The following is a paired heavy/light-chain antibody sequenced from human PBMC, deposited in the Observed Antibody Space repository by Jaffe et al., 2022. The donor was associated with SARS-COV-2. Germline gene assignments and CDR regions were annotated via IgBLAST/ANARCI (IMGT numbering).Light chain of an antibody. V-gene: IGKV3-15*01. Sequence: IVMTQSPATLSVSPGERATLSCRASQGITTNLAWYQQKPGQAPRLLIYSASTRATGIPARFSGSGSGTKFTLTISSLQPEDFAVYYCQQYNFWPPGPFGQGTKVEIK. CDR1: QGITTN. CDR3: QQYNFWPPGP. J-gene: IGKJ1*01. CDR2: SAS.
Heavy chain of an antibody. CDR1: GFPFSTHG. J-gene: IGHJ4*02. CDR2: ISSDGNKK. D-gene: IGHD3-16*02. V-gene: IGHV3-30*19. Sequence: QVQLVESGGGVVQPGRSLRLSCAASGFPFSTHGVHWVRQAPGKGLEWVAVISSDGNKKYYADSVKGRFTISRDDSRNTLYLQMHSLGAEDTAVYYCARDGRAGPGLLYLFDYWGQGTLVTVSS. CDR3: ARDGRAGPGLLYLFDY.